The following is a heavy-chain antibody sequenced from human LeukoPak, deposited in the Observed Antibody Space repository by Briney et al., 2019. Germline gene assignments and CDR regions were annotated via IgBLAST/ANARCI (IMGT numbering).Heavy chain of an antibody. V-gene: IGHV3-48*01. D-gene: IGHD6-6*01. CDR1: GFTFSSYS. CDR2: ISSSSSTI. J-gene: IGHJ4*02. Sequence: GGSLRLSCAASGFTFSSYSMNWVRQAPGRGLEWDSYISSSSSTIYYADSVKDRVTISRDNANHSVYLQMDSLRAGDVSVYYCARDPRSHWYSISAERFDYWGKGTLVTVSS. CDR3: ARDPRSHWYSISAERFDY.